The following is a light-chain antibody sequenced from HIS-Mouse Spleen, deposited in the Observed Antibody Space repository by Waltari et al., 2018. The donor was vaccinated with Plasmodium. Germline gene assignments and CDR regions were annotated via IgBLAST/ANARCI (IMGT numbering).Light chain of an antibody. CDR2: DAS. J-gene: IGKJ4*01. Sequence: EIVLTQSPATLSLSHGERATLSCRASQSVSSYLAWYQQKPGQAPRLLIYDASNRATGIPARFRGSGSGTDFTLTISSLEPEDFAVYYCQQRSNWLTFGGGTKVEIK. CDR1: QSVSSY. CDR3: QQRSNWLT. V-gene: IGKV3-11*01.